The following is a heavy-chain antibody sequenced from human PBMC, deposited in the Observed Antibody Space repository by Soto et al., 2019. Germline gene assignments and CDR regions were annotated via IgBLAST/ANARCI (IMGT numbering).Heavy chain of an antibody. CDR2: IIPIFGTA. D-gene: IGHD4-4*01. CDR1: GGTFSSYA. V-gene: IGHV1-69*13. Sequence: GASVKVSCKASGGTFSSYAISWVRQAPGQGLEWMGGIIPIFGTANYAQKFQGRVTITADESTSTAYMELSSLRSEDTAVYYCARDPTHGMDVWGQGTTVTVSS. CDR3: ARDPTHGMDV. J-gene: IGHJ6*02.